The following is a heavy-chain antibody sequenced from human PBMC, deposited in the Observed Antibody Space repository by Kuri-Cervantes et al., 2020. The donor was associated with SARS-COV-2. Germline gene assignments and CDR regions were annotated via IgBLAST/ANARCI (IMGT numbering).Heavy chain of an antibody. Sequence: GESLKISCAASGFTFSTYGMHWVRQAPGKGLEWVALISYDGNEYYADSVRGRFTISRDNSKNTLYLQMNSLRAEDTAVYYCARDGRGSSSEWFDPWGQGTLVTVSS. CDR2: ISYDGNE. D-gene: IGHD6-6*01. CDR3: ARDGRGSSSEWFDP. J-gene: IGHJ5*02. CDR1: GFTFSTYG. V-gene: IGHV3-30*03.